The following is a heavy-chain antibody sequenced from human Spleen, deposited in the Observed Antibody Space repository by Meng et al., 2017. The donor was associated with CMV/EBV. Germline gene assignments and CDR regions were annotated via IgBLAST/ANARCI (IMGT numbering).Heavy chain of an antibody. CDR3: ARDDGFI. Sequence: GESLKISCAASGFTFSSYGMHWVRQAPGKGLEWVAFIRFDGSNEYYADSVKGRFTISRDNSKNTLCLQMNSLRAEDTAVFYCARDDGFIRGQGTMVTVSS. J-gene: IGHJ3*02. D-gene: IGHD3-10*01. V-gene: IGHV3-30*02. CDR1: GFTFSSYG. CDR2: IRFDGSNE.